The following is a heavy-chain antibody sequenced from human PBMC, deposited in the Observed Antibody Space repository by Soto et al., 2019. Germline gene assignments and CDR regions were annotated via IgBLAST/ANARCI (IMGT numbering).Heavy chain of an antibody. V-gene: IGHV1-18*01. D-gene: IGHD6-19*01. J-gene: IGHJ5*02. CDR1: GYTFTDYG. CDR3: AKTGGWNWFDP. Sequence: QVQLVQSGAEVKKPGASVKVSCKASGYTFTDYGISWVRQAPGQGLEWMGWISPYTGDTKYPQRLQGRVTVPADTSTSTAYMELRSLKSDDTAVYYCAKTGGWNWFDPWGQGTLVSVSS. CDR2: ISPYTGDT.